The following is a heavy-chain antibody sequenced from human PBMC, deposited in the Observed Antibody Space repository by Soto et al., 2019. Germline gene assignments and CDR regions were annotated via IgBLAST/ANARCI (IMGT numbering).Heavy chain of an antibody. D-gene: IGHD6-19*01. V-gene: IGHV3-23*01. CDR3: AKSFERGVAGTPFDY. CDR2: ISGSGGST. CDR1: GFIFSSYA. Sequence: EVQLLESGGGLVQPGGSLSLSCAASGFIFSSYAMSWVRQAPGKGLEWVSAISGSGGSTYYADSVKGRFTISRDNSKNTLYLQMNSLRAEDTAVYYCAKSFERGVAGTPFDYWGQGTLVTVSS. J-gene: IGHJ4*02.